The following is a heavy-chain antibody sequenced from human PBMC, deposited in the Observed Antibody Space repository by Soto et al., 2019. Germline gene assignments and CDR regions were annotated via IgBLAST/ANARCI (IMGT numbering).Heavy chain of an antibody. V-gene: IGHV1-69*12. D-gene: IGHD2-21*02. CDR3: ATQADCGGDCRWPPYSSYGMDV. Sequence: QVQLVQSGAEVKKPGSSVKVSCKASGGTFSSYAISWVRQAPGQGLEWMGGIIPIFGTANYAQKFQGRVTITAHESTSXXYXEXTSLRSEDTAVYYCATQADCGGDCRWPPYSSYGMDVWGQGTTVTVSS. CDR1: GGTFSSYA. J-gene: IGHJ6*02. CDR2: IIPIFGTA.